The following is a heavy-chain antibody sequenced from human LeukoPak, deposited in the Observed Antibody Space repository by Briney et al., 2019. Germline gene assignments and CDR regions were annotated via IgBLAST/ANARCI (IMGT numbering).Heavy chain of an antibody. J-gene: IGHJ4*02. CDR1: GFTFSSYG. CDR3: AKDPPSSGYYYFDY. V-gene: IGHV3-30*02. Sequence: GGSLRLSCAASGFTFSSYGMHWVRQAPGKGLEWVAFIRYDGSNKYYADSVKGRFTISRDNSKNTLYLQMNSLRAEDTAVYYCAKDPPSSGYYYFDYWGQGTLVTVSS. CDR2: IRYDGSNK. D-gene: IGHD3-22*01.